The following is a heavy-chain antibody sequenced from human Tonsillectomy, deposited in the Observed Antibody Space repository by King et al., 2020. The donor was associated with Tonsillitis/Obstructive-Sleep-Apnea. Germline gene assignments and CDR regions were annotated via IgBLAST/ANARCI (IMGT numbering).Heavy chain of an antibody. D-gene: IGHD3-3*01. CDR2: INHSGST. V-gene: IGHV4-34*01. J-gene: IGHJ4*02. CDR3: ARSTIFGVVITPLYFDY. Sequence: VQLQQWGAGLLKPSETLSLTCAVYGGSFRGYYWNWIRQPPGKGLEWIGEINHSGSTNYNPSLKSRVTVSVDTSKNQFSLNLSSVTAADTAVYYCARSTIFGVVITPLYFDYWGQGNLVTVSS. CDR1: GGSFRGYY.